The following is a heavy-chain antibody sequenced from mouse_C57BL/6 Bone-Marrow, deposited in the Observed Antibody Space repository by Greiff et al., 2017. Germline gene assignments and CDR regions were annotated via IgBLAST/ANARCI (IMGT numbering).Heavy chain of an antibody. CDR1: GYTFTSYW. CDR3: ARSGRYYDYTSDY. J-gene: IGHJ2*01. D-gene: IGHD2-4*01. Sequence: VQLQQSGAELVKPGASVKMSCKASGYTFTSYWITWVKQRPGQGLEWIGDIYPGSGSTNYNEKFKSKATLTVDTSSSTAYMQLSSLTSEDSAVYYCARSGRYYDYTSDYWGQGTTLTVSS. V-gene: IGHV1-55*01. CDR2: IYPGSGST.